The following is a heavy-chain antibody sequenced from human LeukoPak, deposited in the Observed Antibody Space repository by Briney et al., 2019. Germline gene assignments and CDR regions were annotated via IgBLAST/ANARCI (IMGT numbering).Heavy chain of an antibody. CDR3: ARVIVVVPAAKIWFDP. J-gene: IGHJ5*02. D-gene: IGHD2-2*01. Sequence: ASVKVSCKASGYTFTSYDINWVRQATGQGLEWMGWMNPNSGNTGYAQKFQGRVTTTRNTSISTAYMELSSLRSEDTAVYYCARVIVVVPAAKIWFDPWGQGTLVTVSS. CDR1: GYTFTSYD. V-gene: IGHV1-8*01. CDR2: MNPNSGNT.